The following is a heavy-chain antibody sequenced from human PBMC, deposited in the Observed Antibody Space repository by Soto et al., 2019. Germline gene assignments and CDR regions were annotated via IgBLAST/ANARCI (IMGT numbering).Heavy chain of an antibody. D-gene: IGHD6-19*01. CDR2: INPSGGST. J-gene: IGHJ4*02. CDR1: GYTFTRNY. Sequence: GASVKVSCKASGYTFTRNYMHWVRQAPGQGPEWMGIINPSGGSTNYGQKFQGRVTMTRDTSTSTVYMQLSSLTSEDTAVYYCARDLRGSSGWFDYWGQGTLVTVSS. V-gene: IGHV1-46*01. CDR3: ARDLRGSSGWFDY.